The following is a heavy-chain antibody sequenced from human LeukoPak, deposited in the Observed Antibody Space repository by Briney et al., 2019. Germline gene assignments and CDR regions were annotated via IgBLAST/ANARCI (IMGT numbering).Heavy chain of an antibody. CDR1: GFTFSSYS. J-gene: IGHJ4*02. D-gene: IGHD1-26*01. CDR2: ISSSSSHI. V-gene: IGHV3-21*06. Sequence: KPGGSLRLSCAASGFTFSSYSMNWVRQAPGKGLEWVSAISSSSSHIYYADSVKGRFTISRDNAKNSLYLEMNGLRVEDTAVYYCASQIVGAGHWGQGTLVTVSS. CDR3: ASQIVGAGH.